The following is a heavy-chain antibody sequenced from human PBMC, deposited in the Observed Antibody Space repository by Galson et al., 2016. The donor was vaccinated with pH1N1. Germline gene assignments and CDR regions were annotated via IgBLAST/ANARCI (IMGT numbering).Heavy chain of an antibody. Sequence: SLRLSCAASGFTFDDYAMHWVRQAPGKGLEWVSGISWSSGSIGYADSVKGRFTISRDNAKNSLYLQMNCLRAEDTALYYCAKLDGYNWGYFQHWGQGTLVTVSS. CDR1: GFTFDDYA. D-gene: IGHD5-24*01. V-gene: IGHV3-9*01. J-gene: IGHJ1*01. CDR3: AKLDGYNWGYFQH. CDR2: ISWSSGSI.